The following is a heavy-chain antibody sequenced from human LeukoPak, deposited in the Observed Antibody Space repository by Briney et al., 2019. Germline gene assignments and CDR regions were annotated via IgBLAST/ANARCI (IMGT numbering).Heavy chain of an antibody. CDR2: IYYSGSN. Sequence: SETLSLTCTVSGGYISSYCYYWVWMGQPPGKGREWFVSIYYSGSNYYNPSLKSRVTISVDTYKNKFSLKLSSVTAADTDVYFCARDVVYCSSTSCHYYFDYWGQGTLVTVSS. D-gene: IGHD2-2*01. V-gene: IGHV4-39*02. J-gene: IGHJ4*02. CDR1: GGYISSYCYY. CDR3: ARDVVYCSSTSCHYYFDY.